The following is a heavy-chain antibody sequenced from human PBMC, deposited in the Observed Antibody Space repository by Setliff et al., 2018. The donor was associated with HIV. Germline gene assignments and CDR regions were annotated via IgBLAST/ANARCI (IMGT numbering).Heavy chain of an antibody. Sequence: PSETLSLTCTVSGYSITSGYYWGWIRQPPGKGLEWIANIYPSGSIWPSGTSNYNPSLKGRVTISLDMSQNQFSLKVNSVTAADTAIYYCARGGPAVAYAVDVWGQGTTVTVSS. D-gene: IGHD5-12*01. J-gene: IGHJ6*02. CDR2: IWPSGTS. CDR1: GYSITSGYY. V-gene: IGHV4-38-2*02. CDR3: ARGGPAVAYAVDV.